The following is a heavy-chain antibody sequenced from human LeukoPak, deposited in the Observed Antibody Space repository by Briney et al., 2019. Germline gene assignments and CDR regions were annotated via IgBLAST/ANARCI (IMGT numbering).Heavy chain of an antibody. D-gene: IGHD6-13*01. CDR1: GYTFASYY. Sequence: ASVKVSCKASGYTFASYYMHWVRQAPGQGLEWMGIINPSGGSTSYAQKFQGRVTMTRDTSTSTVYMELSSLRSEDTAVYYCARTFGYSSSWYSDGMDVWGQGTTVTVSS. V-gene: IGHV1-46*01. J-gene: IGHJ6*02. CDR3: ARTFGYSSSWYSDGMDV. CDR2: INPSGGST.